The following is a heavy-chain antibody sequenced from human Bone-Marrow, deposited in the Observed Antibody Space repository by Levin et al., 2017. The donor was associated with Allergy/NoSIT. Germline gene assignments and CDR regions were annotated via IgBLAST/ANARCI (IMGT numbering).Heavy chain of an antibody. D-gene: IGHD1-1*01. CDR2: LYWDDDN. J-gene: IGHJ2*01. CDR3: TYRRSPTTIVSWYFDL. V-gene: IGHV2-5*02. Sequence: SGPTLVKPPQTLTLTCTFSGFSLTTGGVGVGWFRQPPGKALEWLALLYWDDDNRYSPSLADRLTITRDTSKNQVVLTMTNMQPADTGTYYCTYRRSPTTIVSWYFDLWGRGALVTVSS. CDR1: GFSLTTGGVG.